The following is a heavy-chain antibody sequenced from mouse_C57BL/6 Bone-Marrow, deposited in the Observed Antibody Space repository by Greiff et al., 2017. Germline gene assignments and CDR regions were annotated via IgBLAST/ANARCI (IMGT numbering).Heavy chain of an antibody. CDR2: INPNYGTT. CDR1: GYSFTDYN. V-gene: IGHV1-39*01. Sequence: EVKLQESGPELVKPGASVKISCKASGYSFTDYNMNWVKQSNGKSLEWIGVINPNYGTTSYNQKFKGKATLTVDQSSSTAYMQLNSLTSEDSAVCYCANYGSSPSYAMDYWGRGTSGTVSS. J-gene: IGHJ4*01. CDR3: ANYGSSPSYAMDY. D-gene: IGHD1-1*01.